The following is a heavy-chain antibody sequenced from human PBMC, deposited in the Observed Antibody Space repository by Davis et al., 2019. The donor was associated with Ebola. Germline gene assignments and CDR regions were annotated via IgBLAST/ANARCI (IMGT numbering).Heavy chain of an antibody. CDR2: IIPIFGTA. Sequence: AASVKVSCKASGGTFSSYAISWVRQAPGQGLEWMGGIIPIFGTANYAQKFQGRVTITADESTSTAYMELSSLRSEDTAVYYCARDYGDYVEGWFDPWGQGTLVTVSS. CDR1: GGTFSSYA. CDR3: ARDYGDYVEGWFDP. V-gene: IGHV1-69*13. J-gene: IGHJ5*02. D-gene: IGHD4-17*01.